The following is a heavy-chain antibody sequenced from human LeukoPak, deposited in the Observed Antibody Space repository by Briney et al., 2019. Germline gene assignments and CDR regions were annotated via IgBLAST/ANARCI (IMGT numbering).Heavy chain of an antibody. D-gene: IGHD2-21*02. V-gene: IGHV4-31*03. CDR3: ARVGTTCGGDCYLYYFDY. CDR1: GGSISSGGNY. Sequence: SETLSLTCTVSGGSISSGGNYWSWIRQHPGKGLEWIGYIYYSGSTYYNPSLKSRVTISVDTSKNQFSLKLSSVTAADTAVYYCARVGTTCGGDCYLYYFDYWGQGTLVTVSS. J-gene: IGHJ4*02. CDR2: IYYSGST.